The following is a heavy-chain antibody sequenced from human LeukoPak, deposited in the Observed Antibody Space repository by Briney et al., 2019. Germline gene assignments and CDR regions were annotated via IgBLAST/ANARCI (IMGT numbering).Heavy chain of an antibody. Sequence: SETLSLTCAVYGGSFSGYYWSWIRQPPGKGLEWIGEINHSGSTNYNPSLKSRVTISVDTSKNQFSLKLSSVTAAGTAVYYCARSERGVRGVTIKFYYWGQGTLVTVSS. CDR2: INHSGST. V-gene: IGHV4-34*01. CDR1: GGSFSGYY. CDR3: ARSERGVRGVTIKFYY. D-gene: IGHD3-10*01. J-gene: IGHJ4*02.